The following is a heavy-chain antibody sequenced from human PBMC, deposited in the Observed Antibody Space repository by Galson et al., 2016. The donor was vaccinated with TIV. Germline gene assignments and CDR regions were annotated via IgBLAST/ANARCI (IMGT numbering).Heavy chain of an antibody. V-gene: IGHV1-69*13. CDR2: IIPMFAKA. CDR1: GGTFSNFA. D-gene: IGHD5-24*01. J-gene: IGHJ4*02. Sequence: SVKVSCKASGGTFSNFAFYWVRQAPGQGLEWMGLIIPMFAKANYAQNYQGRLTITADGSTSTVYMELSSLRSGDTATYYCATEPMGTNYLFAYWGQGTLVTVSS. CDR3: ATEPMGTNYLFAY.